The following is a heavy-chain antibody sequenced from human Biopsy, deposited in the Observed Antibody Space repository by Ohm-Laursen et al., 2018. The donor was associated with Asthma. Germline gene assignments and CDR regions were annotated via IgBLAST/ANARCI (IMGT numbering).Heavy chain of an antibody. V-gene: IGHV4-39*01. CDR2: ISYTGSA. CDR3: ARHWDWGSFFDY. Sequence: SDTLSLTCAVYGGSFSSNYWGWIRQPPGKGLEWMGSISYTGSAYHNPSLKSRVTISVDTSKNHFSLKLSSVTAADTAVYYCARHWDWGSFFDYWGQGTPVTVSS. CDR1: GGSFSSNY. J-gene: IGHJ4*02. D-gene: IGHD7-27*01.